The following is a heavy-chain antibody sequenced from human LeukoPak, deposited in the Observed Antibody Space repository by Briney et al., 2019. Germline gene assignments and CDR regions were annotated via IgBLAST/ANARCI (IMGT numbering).Heavy chain of an antibody. CDR3: ARDLLVDTAMVTGGAFDI. J-gene: IGHJ3*02. D-gene: IGHD5-18*01. Sequence: GGSLRLSCTVSGFTVSSNSMSWVRQAPGKGLEWVSFIYSGDTHYSDSVKGRFTISRDNAKNSLYLQMNSLRAEDTAVYYCARDLLVDTAMVTGGAFDIWGQGTMVTVSS. CDR2: IYSGDT. V-gene: IGHV3-53*01. CDR1: GFTVSSNS.